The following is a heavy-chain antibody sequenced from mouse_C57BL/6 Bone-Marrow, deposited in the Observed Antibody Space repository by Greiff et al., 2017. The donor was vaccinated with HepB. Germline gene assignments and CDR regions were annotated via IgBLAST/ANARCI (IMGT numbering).Heavy chain of an antibody. J-gene: IGHJ3*01. CDR3: ARGTGPIAY. Sequence: EVKLVESGGGLVKPGGSLKLSCAASGFTFSSYAMSWVRQTPEKRLEWVATISDGGSYTYYPDNVKGRFTISRDNAKNNLYLQMSHLKSEDTAMYYCARGTGPIAYWGQGTLVTVSA. CDR1: GFTFSSYA. D-gene: IGHD3-1*01. V-gene: IGHV5-4*03. CDR2: ISDGGSYT.